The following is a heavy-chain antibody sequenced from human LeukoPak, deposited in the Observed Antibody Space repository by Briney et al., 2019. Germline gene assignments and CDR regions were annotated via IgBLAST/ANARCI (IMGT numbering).Heavy chain of an antibody. V-gene: IGHV1-69*05. CDR3: ARGVSHDYYDSSGYPTGIAFDI. CDR2: IIPIFGTA. CDR1: GGTFSSYA. D-gene: IGHD3-22*01. Sequence: SVKVSCKASGGTFSSYAISWVRQAPGQGLEWMGRIIPIFGTANYAQKFQGRVTITTDESTSTAYMELSSLRSEDTAVYYCARGVSHDYYDSSGYPTGIAFDIWGQGTMVTVSS. J-gene: IGHJ3*02.